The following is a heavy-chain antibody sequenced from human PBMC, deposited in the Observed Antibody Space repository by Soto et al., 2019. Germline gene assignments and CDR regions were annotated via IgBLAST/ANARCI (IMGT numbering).Heavy chain of an antibody. D-gene: IGHD1-7*01. Sequence: QLQLQESGSGLVKPSQTLSLTCAVSGGSISSGGYSWSWIRQPPGKGLEWIGYIYHSGSTYYNPSLKSRVTISVDRSKNQFSLKLSSVTAAATAVYFCARGVGGTSRFDPWGQGTLVTVSS. J-gene: IGHJ5*02. CDR3: ARGVGGTSRFDP. CDR2: IYHSGST. CDR1: GGSISSGGYS. V-gene: IGHV4-30-2*01.